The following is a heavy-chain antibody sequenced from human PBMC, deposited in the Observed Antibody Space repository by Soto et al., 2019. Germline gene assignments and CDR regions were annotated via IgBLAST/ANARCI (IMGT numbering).Heavy chain of an antibody. J-gene: IGHJ4*02. D-gene: IGHD3-10*01. V-gene: IGHV4-59*01. Sequence: SETLSLTCTVSAGSISGYYWSWIRQPPGKELEWIGYIYDTGSTDYNPSLKSRATISADTSKNQFSLKLSSVTAADTAVYYCARDHPGSSHFDHWGQGTLVTVSS. CDR3: ARDHPGSSHFDH. CDR2: IYDTGST. CDR1: AGSISGYY.